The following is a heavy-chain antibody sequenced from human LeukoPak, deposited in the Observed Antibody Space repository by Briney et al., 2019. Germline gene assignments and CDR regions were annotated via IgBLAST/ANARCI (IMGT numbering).Heavy chain of an antibody. J-gene: IGHJ2*01. D-gene: IGHD6-19*01. Sequence: SETLSLTCTVSGGSISSSSYCWGWIRQPPGKGLESIGSIYYSGSTYYNPSLKSRVTISVDTSKNQFSLKLSSVTAADTAVYYCARAPSGWLGYWYFDLWGRGTLVTVSS. CDR2: IYYSGST. CDR3: ARAPSGWLGYWYFDL. V-gene: IGHV4-39*07. CDR1: GGSISSSSYC.